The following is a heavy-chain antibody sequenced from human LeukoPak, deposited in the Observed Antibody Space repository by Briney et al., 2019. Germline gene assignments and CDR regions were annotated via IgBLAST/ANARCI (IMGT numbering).Heavy chain of an antibody. CDR3: ARVAGYSSGWNYWYFDL. CDR2: IYSGGNT. J-gene: IGHJ2*01. D-gene: IGHD6-19*01. CDR1: GFTVSSNY. V-gene: IGHV3-53*01. Sequence: GGSLRLSCAASGFTVSSNYMSWVRQAPGKGLEWVSFIYSGGNTYYADSVKGRFTISRDHSKNTLYLQMNSLRAEATAVYYGARVAGYSSGWNYWYFDLWGRGTLVTVSS.